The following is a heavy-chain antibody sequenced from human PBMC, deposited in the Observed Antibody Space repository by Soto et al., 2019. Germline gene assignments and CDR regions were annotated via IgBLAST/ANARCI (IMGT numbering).Heavy chain of an antibody. CDR1: GGSISSSSYY. J-gene: IGHJ5*02. Sequence: SETLSLTCTVSGGSISSSSYYWGWIRQPPGKGLEWIGSIYYSGSTYYNPSLKSRVTISVATSKNQFSLKLCSVTAADTAVYYCARQSLGGSGYGYNWFDPWGQGTLVTVSS. CDR3: ARQSLGGSGYGYNWFDP. V-gene: IGHV4-39*01. CDR2: IYYSGST. D-gene: IGHD3-22*01.